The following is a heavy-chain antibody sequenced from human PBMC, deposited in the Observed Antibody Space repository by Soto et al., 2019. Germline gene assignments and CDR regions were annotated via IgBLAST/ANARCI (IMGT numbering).Heavy chain of an antibody. D-gene: IGHD6-19*01. V-gene: IGHV2-5*02. CDR2: IYWDDDK. CDR1: GFSLSSTRVA. J-gene: IGHJ4*02. Sequence: QITLKESGPTLVKPTQTLTLTCTFSGFSLSSTRVAVGWIRQPPGKALEWLALIYWDDDKRYSPFLKSRLTIPKDTSKNPVVLTMTNMDTVDTATYYCAHSVVAGLGYYFDYWGQGTLVTVSS. CDR3: AHSVVAGLGYYFDY.